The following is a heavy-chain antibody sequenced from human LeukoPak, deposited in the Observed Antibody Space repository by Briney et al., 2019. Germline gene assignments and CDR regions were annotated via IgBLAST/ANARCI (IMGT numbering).Heavy chain of an antibody. Sequence: SETLSLTCTVSGGSISSYYWSWIRQPPGKGLEWIGYIYYSGSTNYNPSLKSRVTISVDTSKNQFSLKLSSVTAADTAVYYCARDGVVGATDYFDYWGQGTLVTVSS. CDR3: ARDGVVGATDYFDY. V-gene: IGHV4-59*01. CDR2: IYYSGST. CDR1: GGSISSYY. J-gene: IGHJ4*02. D-gene: IGHD1-26*01.